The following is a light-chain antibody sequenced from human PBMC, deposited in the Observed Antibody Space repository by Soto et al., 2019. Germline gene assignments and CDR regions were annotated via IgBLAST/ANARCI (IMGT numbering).Light chain of an antibody. CDR3: QQRSNWPPRT. CDR1: QSVSSY. Sequence: EIVLTQSPATLSLSPGERVTLSCRASQSVSSYLAWYQQKPGQAPRLLIYDASNRATGIPARFSGSGSGTDFTLTISSLEPEDFAVYYCQQRSNWPPRTFGQGTKVDIK. V-gene: IGKV3-11*01. J-gene: IGKJ1*01. CDR2: DAS.